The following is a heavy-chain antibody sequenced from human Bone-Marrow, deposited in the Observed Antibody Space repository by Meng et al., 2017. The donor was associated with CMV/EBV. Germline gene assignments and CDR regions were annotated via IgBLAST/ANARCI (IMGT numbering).Heavy chain of an antibody. V-gene: IGHV3-48*04. CDR3: ARDHPRAVWYFQD. J-gene: IGHJ1*01. CDR2: ISGSGHAI. Sequence: GESLKISCAASGFTFSAFSMNWVRQAPGNGLEWIAFISGSGHAINYADSVDGRFTISRDSAKDSLFLQMNYLRVEDTAVYYCARDHPRAVWYFQDWGQGTLVTFSS. CDR1: GFTFSAFS. D-gene: IGHD3-16*01.